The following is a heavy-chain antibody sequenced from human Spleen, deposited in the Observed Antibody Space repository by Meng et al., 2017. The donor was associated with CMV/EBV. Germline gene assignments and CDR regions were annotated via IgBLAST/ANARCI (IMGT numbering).Heavy chain of an antibody. CDR2: IYYSGST. Sequence: LRLSCTVSGGSISSYYWSWIRQPPGKGLEWIGYIYYSGSTNYNPSLKSRVTISVDTSKNQFSLKLSSVTAADTAVYYCARDRRYYYGSDSYYYGMDVWGQGTTVTVSS. D-gene: IGHD3-10*01. CDR1: GGSISSYY. J-gene: IGHJ6*02. CDR3: ARDRRYYYGSDSYYYGMDV. V-gene: IGHV4-59*01.